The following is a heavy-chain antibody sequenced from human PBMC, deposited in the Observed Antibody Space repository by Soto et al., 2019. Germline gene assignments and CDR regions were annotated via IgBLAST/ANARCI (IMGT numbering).Heavy chain of an antibody. D-gene: IGHD6-13*01. CDR3: AYLYCSSWFGGDY. CDR2: ISYDGSNK. V-gene: IGHV3-30*03. CDR1: GFTFSSYG. J-gene: IGHJ4*02. Sequence: QVQLVESGGGVVQPGRSLRLSCAASGFTFSSYGMHWVRQAPGKGLEWVAVISYDGSNKYYADSVKGRFTISRDNSKNILNIQMNSLRAQDTAVYYCAYLYCSSWFGGDYWGQGTLVTVSS.